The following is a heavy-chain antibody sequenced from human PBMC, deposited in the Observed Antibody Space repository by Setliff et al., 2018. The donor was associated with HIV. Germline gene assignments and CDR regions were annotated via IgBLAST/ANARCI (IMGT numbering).Heavy chain of an antibody. CDR3: AKDWGSRLSYSFYYMDF. CDR1: GFTFNNYA. Sequence: LRLSCAASGFTFNNYAIHWVRQAPGKGLEWVALISYDGTYKYYAESVKGRFTISRDNSRNSLYLQMNSLRTEDTAVYYCAKDWGSRLSYSFYYMDFWGKGTTVTVSS. D-gene: IGHD3-16*01. J-gene: IGHJ6*03. V-gene: IGHV3-30*04. CDR2: ISYDGTYK.